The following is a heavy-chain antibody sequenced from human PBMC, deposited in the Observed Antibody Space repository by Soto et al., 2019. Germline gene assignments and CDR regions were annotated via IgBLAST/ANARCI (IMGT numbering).Heavy chain of an antibody. J-gene: IGHJ4*02. CDR3: ARHYYDSSGYSPLDY. V-gene: IGHV1-69*06. Sequence: SVKVSCKASGGTFSSYAISWVRQAPGQGLEWMGGIIPIFGTANYAQKFQGRVTITADKSTSTAYMELSSLRSEDTAVYYCARHYYDSSGYSPLDYWGQGTLVTVSS. D-gene: IGHD3-22*01. CDR2: IIPIFGTA. CDR1: GGTFSSYA.